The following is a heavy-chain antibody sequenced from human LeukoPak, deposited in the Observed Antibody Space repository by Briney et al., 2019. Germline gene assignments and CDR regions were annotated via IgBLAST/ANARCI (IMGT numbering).Heavy chain of an antibody. D-gene: IGHD6-13*01. Sequence: GGSLRLSCVASGFTFGSYWMSWVRQAPGKGLEWVANIKQDGSEKYYVDSVKGRFTISRDNAKNSLYLQMNSLRAEDTAVYYCARDVSSSWYLEWGNGMDVWGQGTTVTVSS. V-gene: IGHV3-7*01. CDR2: IKQDGSEK. CDR3: ARDVSSSWYLEWGNGMDV. CDR1: GFTFGSYW. J-gene: IGHJ6*02.